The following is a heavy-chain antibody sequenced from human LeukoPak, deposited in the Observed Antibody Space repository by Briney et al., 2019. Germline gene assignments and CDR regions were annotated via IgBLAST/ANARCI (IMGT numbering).Heavy chain of an antibody. D-gene: IGHD5-12*01. CDR3: ARDSDISGYDLDY. CDR2: ISSSSSYI. J-gene: IGHJ4*02. V-gene: IGHV3-21*01. CDR1: GFTFSSYW. Sequence: PGGSLRLSCAASGFTFSSYWMHWVRQAPGKGLEWVSSISSSSSYIYYADSVKGRFTISRDNAKNSLYLQMNSLRAEDTAVYYCARDSDISGYDLDYWGQGTLVTVSS.